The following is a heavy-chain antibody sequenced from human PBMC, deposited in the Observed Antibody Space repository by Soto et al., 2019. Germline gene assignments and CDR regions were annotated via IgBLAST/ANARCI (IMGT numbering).Heavy chain of an antibody. Sequence: SETLSLTCAVYGGSFSGYYWSWIRQPPGKWLEWIGEINHSGSTNYNPSLKSRVTISVDTSKNQFSLKLSSVTAADTAVYYCARVGFNWNDDYYGMDVWGQGTTVT. CDR3: ARVGFNWNDDYYGMDV. D-gene: IGHD1-20*01. CDR1: GGSFSGYY. J-gene: IGHJ6*02. CDR2: INHSGST. V-gene: IGHV4-34*01.